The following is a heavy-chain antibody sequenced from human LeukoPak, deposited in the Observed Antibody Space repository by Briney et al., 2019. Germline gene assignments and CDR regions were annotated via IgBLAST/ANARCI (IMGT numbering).Heavy chain of an antibody. CDR1: GFTFNTYP. D-gene: IGHD3-16*01. Sequence: GGSLRLSCAASGFTFNTYPLHWVRQAPGKGLAWVAVISYDGTHKYYADSVKGRFTISRDNSKNTLYLQMNSLRADDTAVYYCARSRLRTSLITYGHYWGQGTLVTVSS. CDR2: ISYDGTHK. CDR3: ARSRLRTSLITYGHY. V-gene: IGHV3-30-3*01. J-gene: IGHJ4*02.